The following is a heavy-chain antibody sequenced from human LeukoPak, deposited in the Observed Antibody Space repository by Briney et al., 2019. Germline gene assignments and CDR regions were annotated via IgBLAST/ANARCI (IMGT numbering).Heavy chain of an antibody. J-gene: IGHJ5*02. Sequence: GGSLRLSCAASGFKLSDHFMAWMRQAPGKGLEWISYISTGGTSIFYADSVKGRFTTSRDNAKNSLYLQMDSLRAEDTAMYYCARDVSPYGGRVWFDPWGQGTLVTVSS. CDR2: ISTGGTSI. CDR1: GFKLSDHF. D-gene: IGHD1-26*01. V-gene: IGHV3-11*01. CDR3: ARDVSPYGGRVWFDP.